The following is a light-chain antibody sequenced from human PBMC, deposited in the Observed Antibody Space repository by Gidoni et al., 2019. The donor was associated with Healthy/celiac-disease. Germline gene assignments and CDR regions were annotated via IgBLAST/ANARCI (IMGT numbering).Light chain of an antibody. V-gene: IGKV3-11*01. J-gene: IGKJ4*01. Sequence: EIVFTHSPATLSLAPGERATLSCRASQSVSSYLAWYQQKPGQAPRLLIYDASNRATGLPARCSGSGSGTDFTLTISSLEPEDVAVYYCQQRSNWPPRTFGGXTKVEIK. CDR1: QSVSSY. CDR3: QQRSNWPPRT. CDR2: DAS.